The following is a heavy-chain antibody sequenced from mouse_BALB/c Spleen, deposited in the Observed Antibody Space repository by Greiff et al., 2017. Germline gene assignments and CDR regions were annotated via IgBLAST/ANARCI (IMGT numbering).Heavy chain of an antibody. CDR2: INPGSGGT. Sequence: QVQLQQSGAELVRPGTSVKVSCKASGYAFTNYLIEWVKQRPGQGLEWIGVINPGSGGTNYNKKFKGKATLTADKSSSTAYMQLSSLTSDDSAVYFCARYYGSSYAAMDYWGQGTSVTVSS. J-gene: IGHJ4*01. V-gene: IGHV1-54*01. CDR3: ARYYGSSYAAMDY. CDR1: GYAFTNYL. D-gene: IGHD1-1*01.